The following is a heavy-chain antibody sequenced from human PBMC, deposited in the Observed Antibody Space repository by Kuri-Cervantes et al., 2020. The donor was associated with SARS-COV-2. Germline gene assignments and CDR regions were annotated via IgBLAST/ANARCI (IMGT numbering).Heavy chain of an antibody. D-gene: IGHD6-19*01. Sequence: SVKVSCKASGGTFSSYAISWVRQAPGQGLEWMGGIIPIFGTANYAQKFQGRVTITADESTRTVYMELSSLRSEDTAVYYCARGGWRTYYYYYMDVWGKGTTVTVSS. CDR3: ARGGWRTYYYYYMDV. CDR2: IIPIFGTA. J-gene: IGHJ6*03. V-gene: IGHV1-69*13. CDR1: GGTFSSYA.